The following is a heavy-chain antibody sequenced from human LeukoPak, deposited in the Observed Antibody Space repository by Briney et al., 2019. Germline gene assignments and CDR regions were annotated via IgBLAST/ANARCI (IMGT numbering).Heavy chain of an antibody. J-gene: IGHJ4*02. D-gene: IGHD2-2*01. V-gene: IGHV4-59*01. Sequence: SGTLSLTCAVYGGSFSGYYWSWIRQPPGKGLEWIGYIYYSGSTNYNPSLKSRVTISVDTSKNQFSLKLSSVTAADTAVYYCARVKIGVVDYWGQGTLVTVSS. CDR1: GGSFSGYY. CDR2: IYYSGST. CDR3: ARVKIGVVDY.